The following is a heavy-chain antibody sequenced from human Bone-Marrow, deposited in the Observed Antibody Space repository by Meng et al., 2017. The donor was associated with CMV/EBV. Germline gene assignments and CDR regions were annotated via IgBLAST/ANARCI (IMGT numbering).Heavy chain of an antibody. Sequence: ASVNDSCKASGYTITSHYLHWVRQARGQGLEWMGIINPSGGGTSYVQKFQGRVTMTRDTSTSTVYMELSSLRSEDTAVYYCAREASTMTTSNMDVWGQGTTVTVSS. D-gene: IGHD1-1*01. CDR2: INPSGGGT. J-gene: IGHJ6*02. V-gene: IGHV1-46*01. CDR3: AREASTMTTSNMDV. CDR1: GYTITSHY.